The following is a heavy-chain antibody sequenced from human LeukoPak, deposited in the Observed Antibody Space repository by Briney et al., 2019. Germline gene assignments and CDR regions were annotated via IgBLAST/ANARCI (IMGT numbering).Heavy chain of an antibody. J-gene: IGHJ6*03. CDR3: ARGWYYDYVWGSYPRHSYYMDV. D-gene: IGHD3-16*02. CDR1: GYTFTSYD. Sequence: GASVKVSCKASGYTFTSYDINWVRQATGQGLEWMGWMNPNSGNTGYAQKFQGRVTMTRNTSISTAYMELSSLRSEDTAVYYCARGWYYDYVWGSYPRHSYYMDVWGKGTTVTISS. CDR2: MNPNSGNT. V-gene: IGHV1-8*01.